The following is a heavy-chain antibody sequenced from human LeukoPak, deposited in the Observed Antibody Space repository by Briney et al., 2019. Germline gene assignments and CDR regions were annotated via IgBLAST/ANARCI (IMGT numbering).Heavy chain of an antibody. CDR2: ISYDGSNK. V-gene: IGHV3-30-3*01. CDR3: ARDVGYLAADIVVVPAAPRD. J-gene: IGHJ4*02. Sequence: SGGSLRLSCAASGFTFSSYAMHWVRQAPGKGLEWVAVISYDGSNKYYADSVKGRFTISRDNSKNTLYLQMNSLRAEDTAVYYCARDVGYLAADIVVVPAAPRDWGQGTLVTVSS. CDR1: GFTFSSYA. D-gene: IGHD2-2*01.